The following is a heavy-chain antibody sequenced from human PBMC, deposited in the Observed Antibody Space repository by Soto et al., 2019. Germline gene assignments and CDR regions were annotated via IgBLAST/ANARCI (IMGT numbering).Heavy chain of an antibody. CDR2: INAGNGNT. J-gene: IGHJ4*02. Sequence: ASVKVSCKASGYTFTSYAMHWVRQAPGQRLEWMGWINAGNGNTKYSQKFQGRVTITRDTSASTAYMELSSLRSEDTAVYYCARDPAPGIAVAGTFSDYWGQGTLVTVSS. CDR1: GYTFTSYA. CDR3: ARDPAPGIAVAGTFSDY. V-gene: IGHV1-3*01. D-gene: IGHD6-19*01.